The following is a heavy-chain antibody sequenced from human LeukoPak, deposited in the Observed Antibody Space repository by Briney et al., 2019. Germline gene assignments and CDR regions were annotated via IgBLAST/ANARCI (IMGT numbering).Heavy chain of an antibody. CDR1: GGSFSGYY. Sequence: SETLSLTCAVYGGSFSGYYWSWIRRPPGKRLEWIGEINHSGSTNYNPSHKSLVTISVGTSKNQLALKLCSVTPADTAVYYCASFHTPDSSGYYPKGARFDYWGQGTLVTVSS. V-gene: IGHV4-34*01. CDR3: ASFHTPDSSGYYPKGARFDY. J-gene: IGHJ4*02. CDR2: INHSGST. D-gene: IGHD3-22*01.